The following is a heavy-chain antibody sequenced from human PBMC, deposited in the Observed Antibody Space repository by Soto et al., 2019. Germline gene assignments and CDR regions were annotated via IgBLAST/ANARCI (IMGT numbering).Heavy chain of an antibody. V-gene: IGHV1-2*02. CDR1: GYTFTRYY. Sequence: XSVKVSCKASGYTFTRYYMRWVRQAPGQGLEWMGWINPNSGGTNYAQKFQGRVTMTRDTSISTAYMELSRLRSDDTAVYYCARGRIAYGASYYYYGMDVWGQGTTVTVPS. CDR3: ARGRIAYGASYYYYGMDV. D-gene: IGHD4-17*01. J-gene: IGHJ6*02. CDR2: INPNSGGT.